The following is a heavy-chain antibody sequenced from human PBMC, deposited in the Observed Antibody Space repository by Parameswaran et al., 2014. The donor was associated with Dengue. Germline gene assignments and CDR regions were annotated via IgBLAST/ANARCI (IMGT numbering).Heavy chain of an antibody. CDR3: TREGEYSSSWYYFDY. J-gene: IGHJ4*02. D-gene: IGHD6-13*01. Sequence: RWIRQPPGKGLEWVGFIRSKAYGGTTEYAASVKGRFTISRDDSKSIAYLQMNSLKTEDTAVYYCTREGEYSSSWYYFDYWGQGTLVTVSS. V-gene: IGHV3-49*02. CDR2: IRSKAYGGTT.